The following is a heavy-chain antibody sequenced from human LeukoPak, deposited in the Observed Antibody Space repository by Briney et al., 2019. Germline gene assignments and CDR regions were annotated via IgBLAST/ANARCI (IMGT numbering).Heavy chain of an antibody. CDR3: ARAPLEWLSKRYYYGMDV. V-gene: IGHV3-13*01. CDR1: GFTFSSYD. Sequence: GGSLRLSCAASGFTFSSYDMHWVRQATGKGLEWVSAIGTAGDTYYPGSVKGRFTISRENAKNSLYLQMNSLRAGDTAVYYCARAPLEWLSKRYYYGMDVWGQGTTVTVSS. J-gene: IGHJ6*02. CDR2: IGTAGDT. D-gene: IGHD3-3*01.